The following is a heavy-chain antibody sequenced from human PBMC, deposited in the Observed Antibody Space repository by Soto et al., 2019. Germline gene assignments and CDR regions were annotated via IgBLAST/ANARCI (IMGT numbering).Heavy chain of an antibody. J-gene: IGHJ6*02. Sequence: QVQLQQSGPGLVKPSQTLSLTCTVSGGSISYEYYHWTWIRQSPGKDLEWIGYIHYSGSIIYNPSFKSRVTISVDTSKNQFSLQLSSVTAADTAVYFCAREDDGGDRDYYGLDVWGQGTTVTVSS. CDR2: IHYSGSI. V-gene: IGHV4-30-4*08. CDR1: GGSISYEYYH. D-gene: IGHD2-21*02. CDR3: AREDDGGDRDYYGLDV.